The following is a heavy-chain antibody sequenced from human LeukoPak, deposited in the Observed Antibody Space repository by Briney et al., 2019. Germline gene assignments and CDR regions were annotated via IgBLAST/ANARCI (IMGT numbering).Heavy chain of an antibody. Sequence: ASVKVSCKASGGTFSSYAISWVRQAPGQGLEWMGRIIPILGIANYAQKFQGRVTITADKSTSTAYMELSSLRSEDTAVYYCAREWNHSSGYYYHYWGQGTLVTVSS. CDR2: IIPILGIA. J-gene: IGHJ4*02. CDR1: GGTFSSYA. D-gene: IGHD3-22*01. V-gene: IGHV1-69*04. CDR3: AREWNHSSGYYYHY.